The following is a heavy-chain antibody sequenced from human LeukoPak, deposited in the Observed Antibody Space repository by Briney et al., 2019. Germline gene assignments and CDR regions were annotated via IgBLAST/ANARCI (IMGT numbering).Heavy chain of an antibody. CDR2: INHSGST. CDR3: ARDFSSSGTFRAFDI. D-gene: IGHD6-19*01. J-gene: IGHJ3*02. Sequence: PSETLSLTCAVYGGSFSGYYWSWIRQPPGKGLEWIGEINHSGSTNYNPSLKSRVTISVDTSKGQFSLKLSSVTAADTAVYYCARDFSSSGTFRAFDIWGQGTMVTVSS. V-gene: IGHV4-34*01. CDR1: GGSFSGYY.